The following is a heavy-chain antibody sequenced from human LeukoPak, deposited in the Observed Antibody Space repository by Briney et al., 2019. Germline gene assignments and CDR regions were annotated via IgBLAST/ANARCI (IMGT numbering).Heavy chain of an antibody. CDR2: INHSGST. J-gene: IGHJ5*02. CDR3: ARGSDYGGTSMDFDP. D-gene: IGHD4-23*01. V-gene: IGHV4-34*01. Sequence: PSETLSLTCAVHGGSFRGYYWSWIRQPPGKGLEWIGEINHSGSTNYNPSLKSRVTISVDTSKNQFSLKLSSVTAADTAVYYCARGSDYGGTSMDFDPWGQGSLVTVSS. CDR1: GGSFRGYY.